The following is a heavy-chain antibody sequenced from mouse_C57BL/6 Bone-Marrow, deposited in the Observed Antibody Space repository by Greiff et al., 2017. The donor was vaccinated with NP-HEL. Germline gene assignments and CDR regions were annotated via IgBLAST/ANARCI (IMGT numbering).Heavy chain of an antibody. V-gene: IGHV5-6*01. D-gene: IGHD1-1*02. CDR2: ISSGGSYT. J-gene: IGHJ4*01. CDR3: ARHYGPYYYAMDY. Sequence: VQGVESGGDLVKPGGSLKLSCAASGFTFSSYGMSWVRQTPDKRLEWVATISSGGSYTYYPDSVKGRFTISRDNAKNTLYLQMSSLKSEDTAMYYCARHYGPYYYAMDYWGQGTSVTVSS. CDR1: GFTFSSYG.